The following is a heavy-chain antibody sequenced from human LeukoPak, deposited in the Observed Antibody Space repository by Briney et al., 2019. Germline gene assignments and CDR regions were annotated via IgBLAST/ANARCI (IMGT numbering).Heavy chain of an antibody. Sequence: ASVKVSCKASGYTFTGYYIHWVRQGPGQGLEYMGWINPNSGVTDYAQKFQGRVTMTRDTSISTAYMELRRLRSDDTAVYYCARDRVTMLRGVMRKVGPDYWGQGTLVTVSS. J-gene: IGHJ4*02. V-gene: IGHV1-2*02. D-gene: IGHD3-10*01. CDR2: INPNSGVT. CDR3: ARDRVTMLRGVMRKVGPDY. CDR1: GYTFTGYY.